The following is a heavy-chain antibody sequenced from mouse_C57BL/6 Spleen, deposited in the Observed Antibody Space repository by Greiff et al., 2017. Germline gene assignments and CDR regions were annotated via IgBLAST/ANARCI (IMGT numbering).Heavy chain of an antibody. J-gene: IGHJ3*01. V-gene: IGHV5-16*01. Sequence: EVQLVESEGGLVQPGSSMKLSCTASGFTFSDYYMAWVRQVPEKGLEWVANINYDGSSTYYLDSLKSRFIISRDNAKNILYLQMSSLKSEDTATYYCVREGIYYGNYVPFAYWGQGTLVTVSA. CDR3: VREGIYYGNYVPFAY. CDR2: INYDGSST. D-gene: IGHD2-1*01. CDR1: GFTFSDYY.